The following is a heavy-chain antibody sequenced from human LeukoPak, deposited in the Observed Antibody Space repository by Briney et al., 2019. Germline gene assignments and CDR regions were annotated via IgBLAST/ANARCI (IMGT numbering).Heavy chain of an antibody. CDR3: ATYYYDSSGYYYFDY. J-gene: IGHJ4*02. CDR1: GGSISSYY. V-gene: IGHV4-4*07. CDR2: IYTSGST. Sequence: SETLSLTCTVSGGSISSYYWSWIRQPAGKGLEWIGRIYTSGSTNYNPSLKSRVTISVDTSKNQFSLKLRSVTAADTAVYYCATYYYDSSGYYYFDYWGQGTLVTVSS. D-gene: IGHD3-22*01.